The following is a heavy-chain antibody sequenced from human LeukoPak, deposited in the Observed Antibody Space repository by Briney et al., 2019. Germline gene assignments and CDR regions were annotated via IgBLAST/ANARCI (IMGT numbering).Heavy chain of an antibody. Sequence: RASVKVSCKASGYTFTSYGISWVRQAPGQGLEWMGWISAYNGNTNYAQKLQGRVTMTTDTSTSTAYMELSSLRSEDTAVYYCATHNYYDSSGYAAYNYWGQGTLVTVSS. CDR2: ISAYNGNT. CDR1: GYTFTSYG. V-gene: IGHV1-18*01. D-gene: IGHD3-22*01. CDR3: ATHNYYDSSGYAAYNY. J-gene: IGHJ4*02.